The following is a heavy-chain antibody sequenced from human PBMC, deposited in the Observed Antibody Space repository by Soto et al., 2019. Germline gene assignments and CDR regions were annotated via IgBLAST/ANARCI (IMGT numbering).Heavy chain of an antibody. CDR3: TRVGARYCSRATCSMAY. Sequence: SETLSLTCAVSGGSISSTNWWSWVRQPPGKGLEWIGDFYHSGSTNYNPSLKSRVTISVDTSKNQFSLKLSSVTAADTAVYYCTRVGARYCSRATCSMAYRCQGALVTVSS. D-gene: IGHD2-2*01. V-gene: IGHV4-4*02. CDR2: FYHSGST. CDR1: GGSISSTNW. J-gene: IGHJ4*02.